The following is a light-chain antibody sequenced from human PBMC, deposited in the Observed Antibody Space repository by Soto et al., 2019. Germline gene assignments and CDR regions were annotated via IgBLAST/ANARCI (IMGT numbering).Light chain of an antibody. CDR1: QSLLYDSNNKYH. CDR2: WAS. CDR3: QEYLSTVLI. V-gene: IGKV4-1*01. Sequence: DIVMTQSPDSLAVSLGERATINCKSSQSLLYDSNNKYHLAWYQHKPGHPPKLLIYWASTREAVVPDRFSVSGSWTDFTLTNSSLQAEDVAIYYGQEYLSTVLIFGGGTKVEI. J-gene: IGKJ4*01.